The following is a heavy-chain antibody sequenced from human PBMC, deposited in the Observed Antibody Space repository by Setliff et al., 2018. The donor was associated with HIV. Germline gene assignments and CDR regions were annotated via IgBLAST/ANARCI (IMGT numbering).Heavy chain of an antibody. CDR1: GFTFRSFG. Sequence: GSSLKISCAASGFTFRSFGMHWVRQVPGKGLEWVAVIWYDGISKNYADSVRGRFTISRDNSRDTLYLEMSSLRVEDTALYYCAKADDGAAAGPAPWGQGTQVTVSS. V-gene: IGHV3-33*06. CDR3: AKADDGAAAGPAP. CDR2: IWYDGISK. J-gene: IGHJ5*02. D-gene: IGHD6-13*01.